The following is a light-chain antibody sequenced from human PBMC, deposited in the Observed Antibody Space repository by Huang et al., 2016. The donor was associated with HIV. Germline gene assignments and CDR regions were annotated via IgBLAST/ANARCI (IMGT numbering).Light chain of an antibody. CDR2: EAS. J-gene: IGKJ1*01. CDR3: QQYNTYPWT. CDR1: QSISTW. V-gene: IGKV1-5*03. Sequence: DIQMAQSPSTLSASLGDRVTITCRASQSISTWLAWYQQKPGKAPKLLIYEASLLENGGPSRFSGSGSGTEFTLTINSLQPDDFGTYWCQQYNTYPWTFGQGAKVEIK.